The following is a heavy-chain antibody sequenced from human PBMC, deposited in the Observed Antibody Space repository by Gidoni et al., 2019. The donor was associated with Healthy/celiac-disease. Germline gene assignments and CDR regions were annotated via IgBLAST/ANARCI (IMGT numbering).Heavy chain of an antibody. CDR1: GFTFSSYR. Sequence: EVQLVESGVGLVKPGGSLRLSCAASGFTFSSYRMNWVRQAPGKGLEWVSSISSSSSYIYYADSVKGRFTISRDNAKNSLYLQMNSLRAEDTAVYYCARDHPSYYDSSGYYLDYWGQGTLVTVSS. J-gene: IGHJ4*02. V-gene: IGHV3-21*01. CDR2: ISSSSSYI. D-gene: IGHD3-22*01. CDR3: ARDHPSYYDSSGYYLDY.